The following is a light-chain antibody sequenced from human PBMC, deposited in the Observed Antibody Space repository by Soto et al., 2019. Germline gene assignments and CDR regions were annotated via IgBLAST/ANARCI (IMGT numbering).Light chain of an antibody. CDR2: AAS. J-gene: IGKJ4*01. CDR3: QQRSDWPIT. CDR1: QRVSSY. V-gene: IGKV3-11*01. Sequence: EIVLTQSPAILSLSPGERATLSCRASQRVSSYLTWYQQKPGQAPSLLIYAASNRATGIPARFSGSGSGTDFPLTISSLEPEDSAVYYCQQRSDWPITSGGGTKVEIK.